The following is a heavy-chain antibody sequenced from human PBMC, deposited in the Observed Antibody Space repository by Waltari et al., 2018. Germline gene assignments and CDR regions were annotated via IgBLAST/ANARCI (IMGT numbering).Heavy chain of an antibody. Sequence: EVQLVESGGGLVKPGGSLRLSCAASGFTFSSYSMNWVRQAPGKGLEGVSSISSSSSYIYYADSVKGRFTISRDNAKNTLYLQMNSLRAEDTAVYYCATSYGDYSIDGYWGQGTLVTVSS. V-gene: IGHV3-21*04. CDR1: GFTFSSYS. CDR3: ATSYGDYSIDGY. D-gene: IGHD4-17*01. CDR2: ISSSSSYI. J-gene: IGHJ4*02.